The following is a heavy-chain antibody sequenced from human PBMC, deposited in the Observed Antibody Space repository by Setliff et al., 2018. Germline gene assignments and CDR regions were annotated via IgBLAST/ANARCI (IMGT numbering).Heavy chain of an antibody. D-gene: IGHD3-22*01. CDR1: GGSFSDSY. J-gene: IGHJ4*02. CDR2: INYLGNT. V-gene: IGHV4-34*01. CDR3: ARHQNDLGGYFVAY. Sequence: SETLSLTCAVHGGSFSDSYWSWIRQPPGKGLEWIGDINYLGNTNYNPSLKTRVTISVDTSKNQFSLNVNSVTAADTAVYYCARHQNDLGGYFVAYWGQGTLVTV.